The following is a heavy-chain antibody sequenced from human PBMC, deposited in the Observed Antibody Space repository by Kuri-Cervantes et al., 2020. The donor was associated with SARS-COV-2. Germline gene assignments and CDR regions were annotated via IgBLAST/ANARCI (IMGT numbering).Heavy chain of an antibody. J-gene: IGHJ4*02. Sequence: GGSLRLSCAASGFTFSDYYMTWIRQAPGKGLEWVSYISSSGSTKYYADSVKGRFTISRDNAKNPLYLQMSSLRAEDTAVYYCARDLRLGKSLDYWGQGTLVTVSS. CDR1: GFTFSDYY. CDR3: ARDLRLGKSLDY. V-gene: IGHV3-11*04. CDR2: ISSSGSTK. D-gene: IGHD7-27*01.